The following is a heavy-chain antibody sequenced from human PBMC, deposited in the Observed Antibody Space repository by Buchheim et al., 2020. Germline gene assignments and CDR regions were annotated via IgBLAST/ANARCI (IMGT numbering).Heavy chain of an antibody. Sequence: QVQLEQSGAEVKEPGSSVKVSCKASGGTFSDFGIYWVRQARGQGLEWMGGTIPVFHRPTSAQKFQGRVTFSPAEHTKTGFMELSSLRSDDTAVYFCATSESVLGQLYFQQWGQGTL. J-gene: IGHJ1*01. CDR2: TIPVFHRP. CDR1: GGTFSDFG. D-gene: IGHD5/OR15-5a*01. CDR3: ATSESVLGQLYFQQ. V-gene: IGHV1-69*05.